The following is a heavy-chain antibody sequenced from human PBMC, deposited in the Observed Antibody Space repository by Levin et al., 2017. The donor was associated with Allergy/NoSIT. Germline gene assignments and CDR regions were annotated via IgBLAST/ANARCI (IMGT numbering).Heavy chain of an antibody. D-gene: IGHD6-6*01. V-gene: IGHV1-69*01. CDR2: IMPLFGTG. J-gene: IGHJ5*02. Sequence: PGESLKISCKASGGTFNTLTISWVRQAPRHGLEWMGGIMPLFGTGHNAQKFQGTITITADESTDTAYMELSNLSSEDTAFYFCAKTNKDIEYSISSGGLWFDPWGQGTRVTVSS. CDR1: GGTFNTLT. CDR3: AKTNKDIEYSISSGGLWFDP.